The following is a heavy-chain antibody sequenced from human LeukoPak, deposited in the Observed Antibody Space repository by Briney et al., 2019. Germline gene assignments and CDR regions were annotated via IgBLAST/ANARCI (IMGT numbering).Heavy chain of an antibody. CDR1: GFTFSSYA. D-gene: IGHD7-27*01. V-gene: IGHV3-23*01. CDR3: AKVSDWGRPSYIDY. Sequence: GGSLRLSCAASGFTFSSYAMSWVRQAPGKGLEWVSAISGSGGSTYYADSVKGRFTISRDNSKNTLYLQMYSLRAEDTAVYYCAKVSDWGRPSYIDYWGQGTLVTVSS. CDR2: ISGSGGST. J-gene: IGHJ4*02.